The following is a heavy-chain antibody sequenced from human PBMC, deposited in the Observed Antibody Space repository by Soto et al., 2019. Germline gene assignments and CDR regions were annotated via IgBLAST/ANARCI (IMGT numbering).Heavy chain of an antibody. CDR1: GFTFNAYA. CDR3: ARDFVPYTSGPDY. D-gene: IGHD1-26*01. Sequence: GGSLRLSCAASGFTFNAYAMHWVRQAPGKGLEWVAGIWFDGNKKSYGHSVGGRFTISRDNSKNILFLEMNSLRADDMGVYYCARDFVPYTSGPDYWGQGTLVTVSS. CDR2: IWFDGNKK. V-gene: IGHV3-33*01. J-gene: IGHJ4*02.